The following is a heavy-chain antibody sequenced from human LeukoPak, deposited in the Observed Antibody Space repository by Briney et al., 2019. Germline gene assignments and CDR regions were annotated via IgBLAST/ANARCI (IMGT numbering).Heavy chain of an antibody. CDR3: VSSGSGSYPDY. V-gene: IGHV3-64D*06. CDR2: ISSNGGST. Sequence: PGGSLRLSCSASGFTFSSYAMHWVRQAPGKGLEYVSAISSNGGSTYYADSVKGRFTISRDNSKNTLYLQMSSLRAEDTAVYYCVSSGSGSYPDYWGQGTLVTVSS. D-gene: IGHD3-10*01. CDR1: GFTFSSYA. J-gene: IGHJ4*02.